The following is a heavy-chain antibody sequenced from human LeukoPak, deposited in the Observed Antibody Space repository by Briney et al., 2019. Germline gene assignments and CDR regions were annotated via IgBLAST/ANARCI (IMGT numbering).Heavy chain of an antibody. CDR2: IYYSGGT. CDR3: ARVADSSGYYPYYFDY. D-gene: IGHD3-22*01. V-gene: IGHV4-59*01. CDR1: GGSLRSYY. J-gene: IGHJ4*02. Sequence: SETLSLTCTVSGGSLRSYYWSWMRQPPGRGLEWMGYIYYSGGTTYNPSLKSRVTISVYTTKNHFYLKLISANAAAAAVYYCARVADSSGYYPYYFDYWGQGTLVTVSS.